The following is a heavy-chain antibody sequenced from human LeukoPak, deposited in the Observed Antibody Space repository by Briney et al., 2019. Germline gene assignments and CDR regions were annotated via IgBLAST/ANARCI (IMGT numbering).Heavy chain of an antibody. CDR2: MNPNSGNT. J-gene: IGHJ3*02. CDR1: GYTFTSYD. CDR3: ARGPFGGDAFDI. Sequence: ASVKVSCKASGYTFTSYDINWVRQASGQGLEWMGWMNPNSGNTGYARKFQGRVTMTRNTSISTAYMELSSLRSEDTAVYYCARGPFGGDAFDIWGQGTMVTVSS. V-gene: IGHV1-8*01. D-gene: IGHD3-10*01.